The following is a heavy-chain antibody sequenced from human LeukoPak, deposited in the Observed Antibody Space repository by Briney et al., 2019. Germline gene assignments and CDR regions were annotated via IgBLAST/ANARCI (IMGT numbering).Heavy chain of an antibody. CDR1: GFTFSSYN. V-gene: IGHV3-23*01. D-gene: IGHD3-10*01. CDR3: AKSAGDYYYYYMDV. CDR2: ISGGGSNT. J-gene: IGHJ6*03. Sequence: GGSLRLSCAASGFTFSSYNMIWVRQAPGKGLEWDSSISGGGSNTYYADSVKGRFTISRDQSKNTLYVQMNSLRAEDTAIYYCAKSAGDYYYYYMDVWGKGTTVTVSS.